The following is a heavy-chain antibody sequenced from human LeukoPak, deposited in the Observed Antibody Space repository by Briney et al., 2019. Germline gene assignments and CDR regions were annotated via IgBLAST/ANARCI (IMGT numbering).Heavy chain of an antibody. CDR2: ISSSSSTI. Sequence: GRSLRLSCAASGFTFSSYGMHWVRQAPGKGLEWVSYISSSSSTIYYADSVKGRFTISRDNAKNSLYLQMNSLRDEDTAVYYCARGLDQAVAGTYYFDYWGQGTLVTVSS. D-gene: IGHD6-19*01. V-gene: IGHV3-48*02. CDR1: GFTFSSYG. CDR3: ARGLDQAVAGTYYFDY. J-gene: IGHJ4*02.